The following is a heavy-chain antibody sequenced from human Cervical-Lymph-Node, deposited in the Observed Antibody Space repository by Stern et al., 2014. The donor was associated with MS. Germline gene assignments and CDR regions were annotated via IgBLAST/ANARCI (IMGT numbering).Heavy chain of an antibody. D-gene: IGHD1-26*01. V-gene: IGHV4-31*03. CDR3: ARDSGIYYFDS. CDR1: GDSISSGRYY. J-gene: IGHJ4*02. CDR2: IHYSGIT. Sequence: VQLVESGPGLVKPSQTLSLTCTVSGDSISSGRYYWSWIRQLPGKGLEWIGYIHYSGITQYKPSLKSRVTISEDTSKNQFSLNLTSVTAADTAVYFCARDSGIYYFDSWGQGTLVTVSS.